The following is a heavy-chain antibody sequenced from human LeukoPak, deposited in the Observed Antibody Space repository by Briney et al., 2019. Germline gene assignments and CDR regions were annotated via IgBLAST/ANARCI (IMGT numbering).Heavy chain of an antibody. J-gene: IGHJ4*02. CDR3: AKEGYYGSGSFPDY. CDR2: VSFDGSNE. Sequence: PGGSLRLSSAASGFTFTDYGMHWVRQAPGKGLEWVAVVSFDGSNEDYGDSVKGRFTISRDNSKNTLYLLMNSLRAEDTAVYYCAKEGYYGSGSFPDYWGQGTLVTVSS. CDR1: GFTFTDYG. D-gene: IGHD3-10*01. V-gene: IGHV3-30*18.